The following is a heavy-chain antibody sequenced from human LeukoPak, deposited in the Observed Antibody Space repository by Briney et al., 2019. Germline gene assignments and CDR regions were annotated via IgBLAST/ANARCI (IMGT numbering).Heavy chain of an antibody. CDR2: ISSSSSYT. V-gene: IGHV3-11*06. D-gene: IGHD1-26*01. CDR1: GFTFSDYY. Sequence: GGSLKLSCAASGFTFSDYYMSWIRQAPGKGLEWVSYISSSSSYTNYADSVKGRFTISRDNAKNSLYLQMNSLRAADTAVYYCARDKDKGATRRPSTFDIWGQGTMVTVSS. J-gene: IGHJ3*02. CDR3: ARDKDKGATRRPSTFDI.